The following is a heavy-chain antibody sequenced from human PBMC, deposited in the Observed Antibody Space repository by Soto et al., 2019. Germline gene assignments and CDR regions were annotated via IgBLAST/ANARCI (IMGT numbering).Heavy chain of an antibody. CDR3: TRLVDTAMVQQDYYYYYGMDV. D-gene: IGHD5-18*01. J-gene: IGHJ6*02. CDR2: ISGSGGST. Sequence: GGSLRLSCAASGFTFSSYAMSWVRQAPGKGLEWVSAISGSGGSTYYADSVKGRFTISRDNSKNTLYLQMNSLRAEDTAVYYCTRLVDTAMVQQDYYYYYGMDVWGQGTTVTVSS. V-gene: IGHV3-23*01. CDR1: GFTFSSYA.